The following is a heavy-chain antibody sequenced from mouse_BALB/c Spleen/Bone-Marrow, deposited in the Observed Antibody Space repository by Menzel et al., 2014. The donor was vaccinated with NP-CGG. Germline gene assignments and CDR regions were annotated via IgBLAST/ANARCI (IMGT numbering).Heavy chain of an antibody. CDR3: AFGNYDFDY. CDR1: GYAFSSYW. Sequence: QVQLKRSGAELVRPGSSVKISCKASGYAFSSYWMNWVKQRPGQGLEWIGQIYPGDGDTNYSGKFKGKATLTADESSSTAYMQLSSLTSEDSAVYFCAFGNYDFDYWGQGTTLTVSS. V-gene: IGHV1-80*01. CDR2: IYPGDGDT. D-gene: IGHD2-1*01. J-gene: IGHJ2*01.